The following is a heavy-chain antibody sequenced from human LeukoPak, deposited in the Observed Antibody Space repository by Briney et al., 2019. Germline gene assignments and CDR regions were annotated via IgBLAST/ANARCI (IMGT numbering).Heavy chain of an antibody. CDR2: IYHSGRT. CDR1: GYSISSGYY. Sequence: SETLSLTCTVSGYSISSGYYWGWIRQPPGKGLEWIGGIYHSGRTYYNPSLKSRVTISVDTSKNQVSLILTSVTAADTAVYYCARQYYYDSSGYSQGFDYWDQGTLVTVSS. CDR3: ARQYYYDSSGYSQGFDY. J-gene: IGHJ4*02. D-gene: IGHD3-22*01. V-gene: IGHV4-38-2*02.